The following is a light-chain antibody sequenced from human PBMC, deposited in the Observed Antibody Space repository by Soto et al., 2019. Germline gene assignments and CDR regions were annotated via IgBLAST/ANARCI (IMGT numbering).Light chain of an antibody. CDR2: GAS. J-gene: IGKJ4*01. V-gene: IGKV3-15*01. Sequence: ILITQSPANLSVSAGEGVTLSCRASQSVSSNLAWYQQKPGQAPRLLIYGASTRANGIPARFSGSGSGADFTLTIRRLEPEDFAVYYCQQRSNWHPLTFGGGTKVDIK. CDR3: QQRSNWHPLT. CDR1: QSVSSN.